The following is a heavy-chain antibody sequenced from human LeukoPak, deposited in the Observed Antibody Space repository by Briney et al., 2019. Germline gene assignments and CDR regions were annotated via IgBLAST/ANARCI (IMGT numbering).Heavy chain of an antibody. CDR2: VNHSGNT. Sequence: SETLSLTCAVYGGSFTHYWSWIRQPPGKGLEWIGEVNHSGNTNYNPSLKSRVTISVDTSKNQFSLKLNSVTVADTAVYFCARYASSTSYSPFDYWSQGTLVTVSS. D-gene: IGHD3/OR15-3a*01. CDR1: GGSFTHY. J-gene: IGHJ4*02. CDR3: ARYASSTSYSPFDY. V-gene: IGHV4-34*01.